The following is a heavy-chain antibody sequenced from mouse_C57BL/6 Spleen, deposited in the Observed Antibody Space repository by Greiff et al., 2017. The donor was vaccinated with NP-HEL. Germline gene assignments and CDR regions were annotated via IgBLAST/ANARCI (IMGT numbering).Heavy chain of an antibody. CDR1: GFTFSSYA. J-gene: IGHJ4*01. CDR2: ISSGGDYI. D-gene: IGHD1-1*01. CDR3: TRAPHLRYDYAMDY. Sequence: EVMLVESGEGLVKPGGSLKLSCAASGFTFSSYAMSWVRQTPEKRLEWVAYISSGGDYIYYADTVKGRFTISRDNARNTLYLQMSSLKSEDTAMYYCTRAPHLRYDYAMDYWGQGTSVTVSS. V-gene: IGHV5-9-1*02.